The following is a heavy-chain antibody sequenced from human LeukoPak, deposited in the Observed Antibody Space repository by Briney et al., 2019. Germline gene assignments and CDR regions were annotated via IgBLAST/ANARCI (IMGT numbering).Heavy chain of an antibody. CDR1: GFTFSSYS. CDR2: ISSSSSYI. Sequence: GGSLRLSCAASGFTFSSYSMNWVRQAPGKGLEWVSSISSSSSYIYYADSVKGRFTISGDNAKNSLYLQMNSLRAEDTAVYYCARASYYDILTGYYNVYYFDYWGQGTLVTVSS. CDR3: ARASYYDILTGYYNVYYFDY. D-gene: IGHD3-9*01. V-gene: IGHV3-21*01. J-gene: IGHJ4*02.